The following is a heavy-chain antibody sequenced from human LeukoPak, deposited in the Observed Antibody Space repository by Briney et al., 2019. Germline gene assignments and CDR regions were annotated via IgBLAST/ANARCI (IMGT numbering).Heavy chain of an antibody. V-gene: IGHV3-33*01. J-gene: IGHJ4*02. CDR2: VWYEGSNK. D-gene: IGHD3-10*01. Sequence: AVVWYEGSNKYYADSVKGRFTISRDNSKNTLYLQMNSLRAEDTAVYYCARPLGGSGSYFDYWGQGTLVTVSS. CDR3: ARPLGGSGSYFDY.